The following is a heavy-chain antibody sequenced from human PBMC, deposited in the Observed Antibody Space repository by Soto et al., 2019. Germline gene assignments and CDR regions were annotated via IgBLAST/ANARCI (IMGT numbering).Heavy chain of an antibody. CDR2: IIPIFGTA. CDR1: GGTFSSYA. D-gene: IGHD3-22*01. V-gene: IGHV1-69*13. CDR3: ATLDYYDSSGYYSG. Sequence: ASVKVSCKASGGTFSSYAISWVRQAPGQGLEWMGGIIPIFGTANYAQKFQGRVTITADESTSTAYMELSSLRSEDTAVYYCATLDYYDSSGYYSGWGQGTLVTVSS. J-gene: IGHJ4*02.